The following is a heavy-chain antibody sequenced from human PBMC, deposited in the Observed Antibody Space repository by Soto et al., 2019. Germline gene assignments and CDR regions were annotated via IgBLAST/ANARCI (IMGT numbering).Heavy chain of an antibody. D-gene: IGHD3-3*01. Sequence: GGSLRLSCAACGFTFSSYGMHWVRQAPGKGLEWVSGISWNSGSIGYADSVKGRFTISRDNAKNSLYLQMNSLRAEDTALYYCAKDRRDFWSGYHEPLFDYWGQGTLVTVSS. CDR3: AKDRRDFWSGYHEPLFDY. CDR2: ISWNSGSI. V-gene: IGHV3-9*01. J-gene: IGHJ4*02. CDR1: GFTFSSYG.